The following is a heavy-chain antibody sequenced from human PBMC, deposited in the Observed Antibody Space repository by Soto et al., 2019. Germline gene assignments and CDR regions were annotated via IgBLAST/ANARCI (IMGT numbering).Heavy chain of an antibody. Sequence: VGSLRLSCAASGFTFSSYGMHWVRQAPGKGLEWVAVISYDGSNKYYADSVKGRFTISRDNSKNTLYLQMNSLRAEDTAVYYCANGYSSSWTGFDYWGQGTLVTVSS. CDR1: GFTFSSYG. D-gene: IGHD6-13*01. V-gene: IGHV3-30*18. J-gene: IGHJ4*02. CDR2: ISYDGSNK. CDR3: ANGYSSSWTGFDY.